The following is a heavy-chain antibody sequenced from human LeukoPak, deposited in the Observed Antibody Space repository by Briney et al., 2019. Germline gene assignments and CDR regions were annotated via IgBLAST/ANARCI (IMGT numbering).Heavy chain of an antibody. CDR3: ARGQIAAPPDY. V-gene: IGHV3-53*01. D-gene: IGHD6-6*01. J-gene: IGHJ4*02. Sequence: SGGSLRLSCAASGFTVSSNYMSWVRQAPGKGLEWVSVIYSGGSTYYADSVKGRFTISRDNSKNTLYLQMNSLRAEDTAVYYCARGQIAAPPDYWGQRTLVTVSS. CDR2: IYSGGST. CDR1: GFTVSSNY.